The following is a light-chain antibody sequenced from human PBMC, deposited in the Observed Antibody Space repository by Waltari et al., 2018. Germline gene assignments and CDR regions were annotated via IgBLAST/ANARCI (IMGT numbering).Light chain of an antibody. J-gene: IGKJ1*01. CDR2: AAS. V-gene: IGKV3-20*01. CDR1: QGVSRP. Sequence: CRASQGVSRPLAWYQQKPGQAPSLLIYAASTRATGIPDRFSGSGSGTDFSLTISRLEPEDFAVYYCQHYVRLPATFGQGTKVEIK. CDR3: QHYVRLPAT.